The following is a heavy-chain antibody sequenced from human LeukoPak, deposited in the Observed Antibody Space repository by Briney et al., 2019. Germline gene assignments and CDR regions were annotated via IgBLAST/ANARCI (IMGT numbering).Heavy chain of an antibody. CDR2: ISHSGST. J-gene: IGHJ4*02. CDR1: GGSFSGYY. CDR3: AILGSGSYYSDDY. Sequence: SETLSLTCAVYGGSFSGYYWSWIRQPPGKGLEWIGEISHSGSTNYNPSLKSRVTISVDTSKNQFSLKLSSVTAADTAVYYCAILGSGSYYSDDYWGQGTLVTVSS. D-gene: IGHD3-10*01. V-gene: IGHV4-34*01.